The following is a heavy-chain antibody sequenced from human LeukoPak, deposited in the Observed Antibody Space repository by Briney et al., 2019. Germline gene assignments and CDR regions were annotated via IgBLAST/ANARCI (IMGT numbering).Heavy chain of an antibody. D-gene: IGHD3-10*01. CDR2: INHSGST. CDR1: GGSFSGYY. CDR3: ARAKAQDVLLWFGELLYYFDY. Sequence: PSGTLSLTCAVYGGSFSGYYWSWIRQPPGKGLEWIGEINHSGSTNYNPSLKSRVTISVDTSKNQFSLKLSSVTAADTAVYYCARAKAQDVLLWFGELLYYFDYWGQGTLVTVSS. V-gene: IGHV4-34*01. J-gene: IGHJ4*02.